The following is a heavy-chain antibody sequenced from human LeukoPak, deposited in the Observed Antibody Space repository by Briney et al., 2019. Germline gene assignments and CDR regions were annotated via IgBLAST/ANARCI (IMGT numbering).Heavy chain of an antibody. J-gene: IGHJ4*02. V-gene: IGHV4-39*01. CDR1: GGSISSSYYY. Sequence: SETLSLTCSVSGGSISSSYYYWGWIRRPPGKGLEWIGSIYYSGSTYYNPSLKSRVTISVDTSKSQFSLKLSSLTAADTAVYYCARHSYSSGWLHFDYWGQGTLVTVSS. CDR2: IYYSGST. D-gene: IGHD6-19*01. CDR3: ARHSYSSGWLHFDY.